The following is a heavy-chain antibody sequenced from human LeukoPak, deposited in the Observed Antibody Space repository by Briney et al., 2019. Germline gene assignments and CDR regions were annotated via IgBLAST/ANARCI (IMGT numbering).Heavy chain of an antibody. CDR2: IYTSGST. CDR3: ARDLLGYCSSTSCYSARYYYYMDV. Sequence: PSETLSLTCTVSGGSISSYYWSWIRQPAGKGLERIGRIYTSGSTNYNPSLKSRVTMSVDTSKNQFSLKLSSVTAADTAVYYCARDLLGYCSSTSCYSARYYYYMDVWGKGTTVTVSS. D-gene: IGHD2-2*01. V-gene: IGHV4-4*07. J-gene: IGHJ6*03. CDR1: GGSISSYY.